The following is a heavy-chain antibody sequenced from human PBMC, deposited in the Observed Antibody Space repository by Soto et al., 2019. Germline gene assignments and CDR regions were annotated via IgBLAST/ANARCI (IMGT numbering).Heavy chain of an antibody. CDR1: GFTSSYYA. J-gene: IGHJ6*02. D-gene: IGHD2-21*01. V-gene: IGHV3-23*01. CDR2: KRVPAGET. CDR3: AKCNGRGAGYYRGMDV. Sequence: EVELLESGGGVVQPGGSLRLSCVASGFTSSYYAMTWVRQAPGKGLEGVAEKRVPAGETFYADSVRGRFTISRDSSKNTLFLHMDSLRAADTATYFCAKCNGRGAGYYRGMDVWGQGTAVTVSS.